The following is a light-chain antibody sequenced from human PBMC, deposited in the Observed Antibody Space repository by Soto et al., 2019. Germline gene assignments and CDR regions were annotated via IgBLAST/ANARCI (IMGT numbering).Light chain of an antibody. CDR3: QQYVTSPWA. Sequence: EVTLTQSPGTVSLSPGETATLSCGASRPLLRGYLAWYQQRPGLAPRLIIYDVSKRATGIPDRFTGSGSGTEFTLSISGVEPEDFAVYYCQQYVTSPWAFGQGTKVAIE. J-gene: IGKJ1*01. CDR1: RPLLRGY. V-gene: IGKV3D-20*01. CDR2: DVS.